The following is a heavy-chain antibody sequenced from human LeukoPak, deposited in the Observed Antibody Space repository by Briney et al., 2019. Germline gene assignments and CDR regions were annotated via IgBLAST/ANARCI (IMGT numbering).Heavy chain of an antibody. CDR2: ISSSSSYI. CDR3: ARDGSLDVTMVRGVSYYFDY. Sequence: NPGGSLRLSCAASGFTFSSYSMNWVRQAPGKGLEWVSSISSSSSYIYYADSVKGRFTISRDNAKNSLYLQMNSLRAEDTAVYYCARDGSLDVTMVRGVSYYFDYWGQGTLVTVSS. D-gene: IGHD3-10*01. CDR1: GFTFSSYS. J-gene: IGHJ4*02. V-gene: IGHV3-21*01.